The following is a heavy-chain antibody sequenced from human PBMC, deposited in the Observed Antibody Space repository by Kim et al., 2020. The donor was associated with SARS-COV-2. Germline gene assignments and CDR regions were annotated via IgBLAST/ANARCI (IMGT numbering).Heavy chain of an antibody. Sequence: KSRVTISVDTSKNQFSLKLSSVTAADTAVYYCARGYSSSAGYYYYYGMDVWGQGTTVTVSS. V-gene: IGHV4-39*07. CDR3: ARGYSSSAGYYYYYGMDV. J-gene: IGHJ6*02. D-gene: IGHD6-6*01.